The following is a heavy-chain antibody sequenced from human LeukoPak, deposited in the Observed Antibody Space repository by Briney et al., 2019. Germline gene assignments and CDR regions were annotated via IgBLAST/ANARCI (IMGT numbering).Heavy chain of an antibody. CDR2: IYHSGST. Sequence: SETLSLTCAVSGGSISSGGYSWSWIRQPPGKGLERIGYIYHSGSTYYNPSLKSRVTISVDRSKNQFSLKLSSVTAADTAVYYCARGAPVVVVAAIPRWFDPWGQGTLVTVSS. J-gene: IGHJ5*02. CDR3: ARGAPVVVVAAIPRWFDP. V-gene: IGHV4-30-2*01. D-gene: IGHD2-15*01. CDR1: GGSISSGGYS.